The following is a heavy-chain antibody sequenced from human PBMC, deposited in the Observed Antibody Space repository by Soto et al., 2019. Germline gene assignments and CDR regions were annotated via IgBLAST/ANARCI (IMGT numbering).Heavy chain of an antibody. Sequence: QVQLVQSGAEVKKPGASVKVSCKASGYTFTGYYMHWVRQAPGQGLEWMGWINPNSGGTNYAQKFQGWVTMTRDTSISTAYRELSRLRSDDTAVYYCAREKVAAVTSTSAFDIWGQGTMVTVSS. J-gene: IGHJ3*02. V-gene: IGHV1-2*04. CDR1: GYTFTGYY. CDR2: INPNSGGT. D-gene: IGHD4-17*01. CDR3: AREKVAAVTSTSAFDI.